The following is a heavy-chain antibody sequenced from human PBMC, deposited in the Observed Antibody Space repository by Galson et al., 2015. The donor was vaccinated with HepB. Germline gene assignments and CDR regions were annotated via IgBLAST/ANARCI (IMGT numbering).Heavy chain of an antibody. J-gene: IGHJ6*02. CDR1: GFTFSSYW. V-gene: IGHV3-7*03. D-gene: IGHD2-21*02. CDR2: IKQDGSEK. CDR3: AGDSGAYCGGDCYSYYYYYYGLDV. Sequence: SLRLSCAASGFTFSSYWMSWVRQAPGKGLEWVANIKQDGSEKYYVDSVKGRFTISRDNAKNSLYLQMNSLRAEDTAVYYCAGDSGAYCGGDCYSYYYYYYGLDVWGQGTTVTVSS.